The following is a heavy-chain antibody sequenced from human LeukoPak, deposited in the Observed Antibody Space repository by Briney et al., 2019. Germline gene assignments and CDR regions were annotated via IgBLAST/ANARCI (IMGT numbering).Heavy chain of an antibody. CDR2: ISSSSSYI. D-gene: IGHD3-22*01. J-gene: IGHJ3*02. CDR1: GFTFSSYS. CDR3: ARETTITYYDSSPGAFDI. V-gene: IGHV3-21*01. Sequence: GGSLRLSCAASGFTFSSYSMNWVRQAPGKGLEWVSSISSSSSYIYYADSVKGRFTISRDNAKNSLYLQMNSLRAEDTAVYYCARETTITYYDSSPGAFDIWGQGTMGTVSS.